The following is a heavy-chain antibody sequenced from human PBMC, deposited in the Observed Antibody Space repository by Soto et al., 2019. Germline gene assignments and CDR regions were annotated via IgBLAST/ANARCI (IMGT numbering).Heavy chain of an antibody. CDR2: IYYSGST. CDR1: GGSISSGDYY. J-gene: IGHJ6*02. Sequence: PSETLSLTCTVSGGSISSGDYYWSWIRQPPGKGLEWIGYIYYSGSTYYNPSLKSRVTISVDTSKNQFSLKLSSVTAADTAVYYCDRVRHSGYYYYAMDVWGQGTTVTVSS. D-gene: IGHD3-22*01. CDR3: DRVRHSGYYYYAMDV. V-gene: IGHV4-30-4*01.